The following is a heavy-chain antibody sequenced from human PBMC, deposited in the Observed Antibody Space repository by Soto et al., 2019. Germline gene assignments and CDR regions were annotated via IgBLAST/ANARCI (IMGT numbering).Heavy chain of an antibody. J-gene: IGHJ4*02. CDR3: TRDYYDSSGYYYVRDDFDY. CDR2: IRSKAYGGTT. D-gene: IGHD3-22*01. Sequence: SLRLSCTASGFTFGDYAMSWFRQAPGKGLEWVGFIRSKAYGGTTEYAASVKGRFTISRDDSKSIAYLQMNSLKTEDTAVYYCTRDYYDSSGYYYVRDDFDYWGQGTLVTVSS. V-gene: IGHV3-49*03. CDR1: GFTFGDYA.